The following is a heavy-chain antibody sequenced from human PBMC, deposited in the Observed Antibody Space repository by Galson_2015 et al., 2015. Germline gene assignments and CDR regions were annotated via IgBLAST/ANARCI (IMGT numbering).Heavy chain of an antibody. Sequence: LRLSCAASGFTVSNNYMNWVRQAPGKGLEWVSVIYSSGTTYHADSVKGRFTISRDSSKNTVYLQMNSLRAEDTAVYYCARQGLLGGQGTLVTVSS. CDR3: ARQGLL. D-gene: IGHD3-3*01. CDR2: IYSSGTT. V-gene: IGHV3-66*04. CDR1: GFTVSNNY. J-gene: IGHJ4*02.